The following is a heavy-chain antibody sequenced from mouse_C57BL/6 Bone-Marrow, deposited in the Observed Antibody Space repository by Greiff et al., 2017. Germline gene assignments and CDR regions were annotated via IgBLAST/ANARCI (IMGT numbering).Heavy chain of an antibody. CDR3: ASRTGSHYAMDY. Sequence: EVKVVESGGDLVKPGGSLKLSCAASGFTFSSYGMSWVRQTPDKRLEWVATISSGGSYTYYPDSVKGRFTISRDNAKNTLYLQMSSLKSEDTAMYYCASRTGSHYAMDYWGQGTSVTVSS. D-gene: IGHD4-1*01. V-gene: IGHV5-6*01. CDR1: GFTFSSYG. J-gene: IGHJ4*01. CDR2: ISSGGSYT.